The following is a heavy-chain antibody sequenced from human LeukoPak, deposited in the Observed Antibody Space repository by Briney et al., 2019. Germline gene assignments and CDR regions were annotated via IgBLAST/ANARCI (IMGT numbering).Heavy chain of an antibody. Sequence: GGSLRLSCEGSGFTFSDHHMYWGRQAPRMGLEWVGRGSVRNKPNICSTQYATSVRGRFTISRDDSKNSLYLQISSLTTEDTAMYYCTRVLTTDRGWYTFEFWGQGVLVTVSS. CDR3: TRVLTTDRGWYTFEF. V-gene: IGHV3-72*01. J-gene: IGHJ4*02. D-gene: IGHD6-19*01. CDR2: VRNKPNICST. CDR1: GFTFSDHH.